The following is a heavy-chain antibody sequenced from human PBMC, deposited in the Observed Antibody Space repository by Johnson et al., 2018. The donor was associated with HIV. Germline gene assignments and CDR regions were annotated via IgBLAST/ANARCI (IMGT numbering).Heavy chain of an antibody. CDR1: GFIFSDYY. V-gene: IGHV3-11*04. J-gene: IGHJ3*02. D-gene: IGHD3-22*01. CDR2: ISSTGGDK. CDR3: AREGNYYDSSSHAFDI. Sequence: QVQLVESGGGLVKPGGSLRLSCAASGFIFSDYYMNWIRQAPGKGLEWVSSISSTGGDKYYADSVTGRFTISRDSSKNTLYLQMNSLRAEDTAVYYCAREGNYYDSSSHAFDIWGQGTMVTVSS.